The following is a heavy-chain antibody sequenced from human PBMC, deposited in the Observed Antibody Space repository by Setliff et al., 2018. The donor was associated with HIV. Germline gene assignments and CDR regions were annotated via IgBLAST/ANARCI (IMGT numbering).Heavy chain of an antibody. V-gene: IGHV4-4*08. J-gene: IGHJ6*04. D-gene: IGHD5-12*01. CDR2: IYTSGST. CDR1: GGSISSYY. Sequence: PSETLSLTCTVSGGSISSYYWSWIRQPPGKGLEWIGYIYTSGSTNYNPSLRSRVTISIDTSKNQFSLKLTSVTAADTAVYYCARGWSRDGYYSWGVWGKGTTVTVSS. CDR3: ARGWSRDGYYSWGV.